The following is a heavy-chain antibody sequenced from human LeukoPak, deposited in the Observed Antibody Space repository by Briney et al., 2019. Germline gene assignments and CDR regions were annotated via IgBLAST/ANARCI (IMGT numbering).Heavy chain of an antibody. CDR1: GGSFSGHY. J-gene: IGHJ4*02. CDR3: GRGRTGAAALDF. CDR2: STHTGNT. D-gene: IGHD2-2*01. Sequence: SETLSLTCAVYGGSFSGHYWTWIRQAPGKGLEWIGESTHTGNTNYSPSLKSRVTIAVDTSKNQFSLKMTSVSAADTAVYHCGRGRTGAAALDFWGPGTLVTVSS. V-gene: IGHV4-34*01.